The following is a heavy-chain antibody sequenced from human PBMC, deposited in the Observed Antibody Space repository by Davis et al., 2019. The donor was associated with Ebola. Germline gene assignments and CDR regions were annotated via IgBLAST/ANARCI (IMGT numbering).Heavy chain of an antibody. CDR3: ARDGPDYYGLDV. J-gene: IGHJ6*02. CDR1: GYTFTSYD. Sequence: AASVKVSCKASGYTFTSYDINWVRQATGQGLEWMGWMNPNSGNTGYAQKFQGRVTMTRNTSIRTAYMELSSLRSEDTAVYYCARDGPDYYGLDVWGQGTAVTVSS. CDR2: MNPNSGNT. V-gene: IGHV1-8*01.